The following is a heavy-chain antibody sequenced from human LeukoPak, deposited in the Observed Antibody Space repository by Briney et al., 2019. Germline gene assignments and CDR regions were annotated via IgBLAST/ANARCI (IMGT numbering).Heavy chain of an antibody. CDR2: IYSGGST. D-gene: IGHD3-22*01. CDR1: EFSVGSNY. V-gene: IGHV3-66*01. Sequence: GGSLRLSCAASEFSVGSNYMTWVRQAPGKGLEWVSLIYSGGSTYYADSVKGRFTISRDNSKNTLHLQMNSLRAEDTAVYYCAKDQVSYYYDSSGYFGGYWGQGTLVTVSS. J-gene: IGHJ4*02. CDR3: AKDQVSYYYDSSGYFGGY.